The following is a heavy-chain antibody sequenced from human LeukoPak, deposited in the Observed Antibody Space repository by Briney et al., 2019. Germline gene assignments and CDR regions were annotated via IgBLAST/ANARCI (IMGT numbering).Heavy chain of an antibody. Sequence: KASETLSLTCPVYGGSFSGYYWSWIRQPPGKGLEWIGEINHSGSTNYNPSLKSRVTISVDTSKNQFSLKLSSVTAADTAVYYCARGRAVDSSGYFPFDYWGQGTLVTVSS. CDR1: GGSFSGYY. D-gene: IGHD3-22*01. J-gene: IGHJ4*02. V-gene: IGHV4-34*01. CDR2: INHSGST. CDR3: ARGRAVDSSGYFPFDY.